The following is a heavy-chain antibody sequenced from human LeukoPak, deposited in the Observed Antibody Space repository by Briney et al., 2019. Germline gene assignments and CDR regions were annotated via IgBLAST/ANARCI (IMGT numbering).Heavy chain of an antibody. Sequence: GGSLRLSCAASGFTFSSYGMSWVRQAPGKGLEWVSVLYSGGGTYYADSVKGRFTISRDNSKNTLYLQMNSLRAEDTAIYYCATLYGSSRGAFDYWGQGTLVTVSS. V-gene: IGHV3-23*03. CDR2: LYSGGGT. D-gene: IGHD3-10*01. CDR1: GFTFSSYG. CDR3: ATLYGSSRGAFDY. J-gene: IGHJ4*02.